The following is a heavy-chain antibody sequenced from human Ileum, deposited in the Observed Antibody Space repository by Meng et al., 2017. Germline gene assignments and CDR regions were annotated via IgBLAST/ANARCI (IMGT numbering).Heavy chain of an antibody. Sequence: QVQLQESGPGLLKPSETLSLICTVSGGSISSGEYCWGWIRQPPGKGLEWIGSVYFTGYTYYSPSLMSQVTISVETSKNQFSLRLTSVTAADTGLYLCARHGHFTPDKYYFDSWGQGTLVTVSS. D-gene: IGHD3-3*02. V-gene: IGHV4-39*01. CDR3: ARHGHFTPDKYYFDS. J-gene: IGHJ4*03. CDR1: GGSISSGEYC. CDR2: VYFTGYT.